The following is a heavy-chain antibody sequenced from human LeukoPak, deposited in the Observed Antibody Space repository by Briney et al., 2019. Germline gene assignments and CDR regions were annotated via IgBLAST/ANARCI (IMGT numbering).Heavy chain of an antibody. CDR2: ISSSSYI. J-gene: IGHJ6*02. CDR3: AREDVVVVAAIYYYGMDV. D-gene: IGHD2-15*01. V-gene: IGHV3-21*01. Sequence: PGGSLRLSCAASGFTFSSCSMNWVRQAPGKGLEWVSSISSSSYIYYADSVKGRFTISRDNAKNSLYLQMNSLRAEDTAVYYCAREDVVVVAAIYYYGMDVWGQGTTVTVSS. CDR1: GFTFSSCS.